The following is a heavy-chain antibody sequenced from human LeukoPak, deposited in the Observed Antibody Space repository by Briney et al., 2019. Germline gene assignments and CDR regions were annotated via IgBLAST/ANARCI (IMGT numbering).Heavy chain of an antibody. Sequence: SETLSLTCAVSGGSISSGGYSWSWIRQPPGKGLEWIGYIYHSGSTYYNPSLKSRVTISVDRSKNQFSLKLSSVTAADTAVYYCARGYYYDSSGYYTAYWYFDLWGRGTLVTVSS. CDR3: ARGYYYDSSGYYTAYWYFDL. CDR1: GGSISSGGYS. V-gene: IGHV4-30-2*01. J-gene: IGHJ2*01. CDR2: IYHSGST. D-gene: IGHD3-22*01.